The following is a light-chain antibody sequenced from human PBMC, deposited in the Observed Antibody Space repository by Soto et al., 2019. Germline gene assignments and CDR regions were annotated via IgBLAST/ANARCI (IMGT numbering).Light chain of an antibody. J-gene: IGKJ1*01. CDR2: GAS. CDR3: QQYGSSWT. V-gene: IGKV3-20*01. CDR1: QSLSSSY. Sequence: ELVLTQSPGTLSLSPGEGATLSCRASQSLSSSYLAWYQQKPGQAPRLLIYGASSRATGIPDRFSGSGSGTDFTLTISRLEPADFAVYFCQQYGSSWTFGQGTKVDIK.